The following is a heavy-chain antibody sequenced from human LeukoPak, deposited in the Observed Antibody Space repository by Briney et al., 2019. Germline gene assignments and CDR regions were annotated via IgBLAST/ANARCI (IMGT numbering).Heavy chain of an antibody. J-gene: IGHJ4*02. CDR3: VRGGGDYNPFDY. CDR2: IYSGGST. CDR1: GFTVSSNY. Sequence: GGSLRLSCAVSGFTVSSNYMSWVRQTPGKGLEWVSVIYSGGSTYYADSVKGRFIVSRDNSKNTLYLQMNSLRAEDTAVYYCVRGGGDYNPFDYWGQGTLVTVSS. V-gene: IGHV3-53*01. D-gene: IGHD4-11*01.